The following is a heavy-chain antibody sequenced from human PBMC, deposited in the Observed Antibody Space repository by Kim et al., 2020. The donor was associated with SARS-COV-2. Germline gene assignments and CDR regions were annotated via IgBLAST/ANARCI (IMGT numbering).Heavy chain of an antibody. Sequence: ASVKVSCKASGYTFTSYGISWVRQAPGQGLEWMGWISAYNGNTNYAQKLQGRVTMTTDTSTSTAYMELRSLRSDDTAVYYCARLFGHCTNGVCYPGDYWGQGTLVTVSS. J-gene: IGHJ4*02. D-gene: IGHD2-8*01. CDR3: ARLFGHCTNGVCYPGDY. CDR2: ISAYNGNT. CDR1: GYTFTSYG. V-gene: IGHV1-18*01.